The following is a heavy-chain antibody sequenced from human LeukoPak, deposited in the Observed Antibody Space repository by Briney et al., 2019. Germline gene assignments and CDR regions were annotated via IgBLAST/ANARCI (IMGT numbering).Heavy chain of an antibody. J-gene: IGHJ4*02. Sequence: AAVRVSCKASGYTFTSYYMHWVRQAPGQGLEWMGIINPSGGSTTYAQKFAGRGTMTRDTSTRTVYMELSSLRSEDTAVYYCARGYGDYAYWGQGTLVTVSS. CDR2: INPSGGST. V-gene: IGHV1-46*01. CDR3: ARGYGDYAY. CDR1: GYTFTSYY. D-gene: IGHD4-17*01.